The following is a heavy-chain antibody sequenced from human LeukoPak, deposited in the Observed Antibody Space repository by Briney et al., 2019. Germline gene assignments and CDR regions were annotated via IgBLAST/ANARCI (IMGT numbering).Heavy chain of an antibody. D-gene: IGHD6-13*01. J-gene: IGHJ3*02. CDR1: GGSFSGYY. CDR3: RRDSSWVAFDI. CDR2: INHSGST. Sequence: SETLSLTCAVYGGSFSGYYWSWIRQPPGKGLEWIGEINHSGSTNYNPSLKSRVTMSVDTSKNQFSLKLSSVTAADTAVYYCRRDSSWVAFDIWGQGTMVTVSS. V-gene: IGHV4-34*01.